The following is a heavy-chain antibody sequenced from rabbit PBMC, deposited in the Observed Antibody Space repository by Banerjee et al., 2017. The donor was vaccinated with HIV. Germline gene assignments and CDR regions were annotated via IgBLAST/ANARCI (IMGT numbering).Heavy chain of an antibody. CDR1: GLDFSSSYY. V-gene: IGHV1S45*01. D-gene: IGHD2-1*01. Sequence: QEQLVESGGGLVQPEGSLTLTCKGSGLDFSSSYYMCWVRQAPGKGLEWIACIYAGSSGSTYYASWAKGRFTISKTSSTTVTLQMTSLTAADTATYFCARDGDNDQWTDYSFNLWGPGTLVTVS. CDR2: IYAGSSGST. CDR3: ARDGDNDQWTDYSFNL. J-gene: IGHJ4*01.